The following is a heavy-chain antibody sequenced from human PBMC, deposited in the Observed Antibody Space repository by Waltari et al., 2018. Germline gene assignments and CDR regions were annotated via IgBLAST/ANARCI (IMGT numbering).Heavy chain of an antibody. Sequence: EVQLVESGGGLVQPGGSLRLSCAASGFTFSSYWMHWVRQAPGKGLVWVSRINTDGSSTSYADSVKGRFTISRDNAKNTLYLQMNSLRAEDTAVYYCAHFTLWFGELSHDAFDIWGQGTMVTVSS. CDR2: INTDGSST. J-gene: IGHJ3*02. V-gene: IGHV3-74*01. D-gene: IGHD3-10*01. CDR1: GFTFSSYW. CDR3: AHFTLWFGELSHDAFDI.